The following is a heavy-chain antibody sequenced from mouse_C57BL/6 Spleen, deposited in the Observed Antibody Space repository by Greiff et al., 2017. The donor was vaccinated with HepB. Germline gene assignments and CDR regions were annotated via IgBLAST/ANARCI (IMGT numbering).Heavy chain of an antibody. D-gene: IGHD1-1*01. CDR1: GYTFTSYW. J-gene: IGHJ2*01. CDR3: ARWDYGSSYFDY. Sequence: QVQLQQPGAELVMPGASVKLSCKASGYTFTSYWMHWVKQRPGQGLEWIGEIHPSDSYTNYNQKFKGKSTLTVDKSSSTAYMQLSSLTSEDSAVYYCARWDYGSSYFDYWGQGTTLTVSS. V-gene: IGHV1-69*01. CDR2: IHPSDSYT.